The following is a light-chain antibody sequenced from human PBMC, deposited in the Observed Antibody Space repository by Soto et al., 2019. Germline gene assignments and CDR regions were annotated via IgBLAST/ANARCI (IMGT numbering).Light chain of an antibody. CDR1: QSVSSY. CDR2: AAS. CDR3: QQRSNWPLT. Sequence: EIVLTQSPGTLSLSPGERATLSCRASQSVSSYLTWYQQKPGQAPRLLIYAASTRATGIPARFSGSGSGTDFTLTISSLEPEDFAVYYCQQRSNWPLTFGGGTKVDIK. J-gene: IGKJ4*01. V-gene: IGKV3-11*01.